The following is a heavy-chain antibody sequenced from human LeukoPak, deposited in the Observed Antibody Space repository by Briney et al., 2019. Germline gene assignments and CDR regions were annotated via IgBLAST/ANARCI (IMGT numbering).Heavy chain of an antibody. J-gene: IGHJ4*02. CDR2: IYSDDRI. Sequence: GSLRLSCAASGLTVSSNYVNWVRQAPGKGLEWVSGIYSDDRIYYADSVNGRFTISRDNSKNTLYLQMNSLRAEDTAVYYCAAYGDSGRAGYWGRGTLVTVSS. CDR1: GLTVSSNY. V-gene: IGHV3-66*01. CDR3: AAYGDSGRAGY. D-gene: IGHD3-10*01.